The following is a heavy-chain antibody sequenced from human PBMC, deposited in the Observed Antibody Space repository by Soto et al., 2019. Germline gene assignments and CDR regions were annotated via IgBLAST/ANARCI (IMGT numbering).Heavy chain of an antibody. CDR3: ARGYYAKAFEI. CDR2: IYYSGSA. J-gene: IGHJ3*02. Sequence: QVQLQESGPGLVKLSDTLSLICAVSGYSISSSNWWGWIRQPPGKGLEWIGNIYYSGSAYYNPCLMSRVTMSVGTSKNQCSLKLTSVPAVATAVYYCARGYYAKAFEIWGQVTTVTGSS. V-gene: IGHV4-28*03. D-gene: IGHD2-2*01. CDR1: GYSISSSNW.